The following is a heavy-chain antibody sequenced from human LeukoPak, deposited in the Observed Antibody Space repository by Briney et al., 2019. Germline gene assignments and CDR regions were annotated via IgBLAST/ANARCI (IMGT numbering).Heavy chain of an antibody. CDR1: GFTFSSSW. J-gene: IGHJ4*02. CDR3: ARGVSPFY. CDR2: IKSDGSST. V-gene: IGHV3-74*01. Sequence: GGSLRLSCAASGFTFSSSWMHWVRQAPGKGLVWVSRIKSDGSSTSYADSVKGRFTISRDNAKNTLYLQMNSLRAEDTAVYYCARGVSPFYWGQGILVTVSS.